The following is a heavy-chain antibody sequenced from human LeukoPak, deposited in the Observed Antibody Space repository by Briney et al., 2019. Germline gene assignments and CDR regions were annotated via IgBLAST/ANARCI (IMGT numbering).Heavy chain of an antibody. CDR1: GGSINSYY. V-gene: IGHV4-59*08. CDR3: ARHKAGYYDILTGYYTEFVGFDY. D-gene: IGHD3-9*01. J-gene: IGHJ4*02. CDR2: ISNTGST. Sequence: SETLSLTCTVSGGSINSYYWSWIRQPPGKGLEWIGFISNTGSTNCNPSLKSRLTISLDTSKNQFSLRLSSVTAADTAVYYCARHKAGYYDILTGYYTEFVGFDYWGQGTLVTVSS.